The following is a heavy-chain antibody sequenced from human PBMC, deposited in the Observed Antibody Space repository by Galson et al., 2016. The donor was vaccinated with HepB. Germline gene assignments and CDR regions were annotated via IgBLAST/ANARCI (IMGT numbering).Heavy chain of an antibody. D-gene: IGHD5-12*01. J-gene: IGHJ2*01. CDR3: ARGGGYCGRSTCHFFFDL. CDR1: GGSISTSNW. CDR2: IYNNGST. V-gene: IGHV4-4*02. Sequence: SETLSLTCAVSGGSISTSNWFNWVRQSPGRGLEWIGEIYNNGSTNYNPSLKSRVNMSGDNSKKHFSLKLSSVTAADTAVCYCARGGGYCGRSTCHFFFDLWGRGTLVTVSS.